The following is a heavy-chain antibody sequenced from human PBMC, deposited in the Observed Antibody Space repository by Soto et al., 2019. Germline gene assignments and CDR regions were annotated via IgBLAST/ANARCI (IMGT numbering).Heavy chain of an antibody. CDR3: ARPLWRDDYNWGYFAL. J-gene: IGHJ2*01. CDR2: ISYDGSNK. V-gene: IGHV3-30-3*01. CDR1: GFTFSSYA. Sequence: QVQLVESGGGVVQPGRSLRLSCAASGFTFSSYAMHWVRQAPGKGLEWVAVISYDGSNKYYADSVKGRFTISRDNSKNTLYLQMNRLRLEDTAVYYCARPLWRDDYNWGYFALWGRGTLVTVSS. D-gene: IGHD4-4*01.